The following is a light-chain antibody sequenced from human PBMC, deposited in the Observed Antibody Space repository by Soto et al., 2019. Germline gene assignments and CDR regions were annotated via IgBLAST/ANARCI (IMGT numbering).Light chain of an antibody. CDR3: QRDYNNIRT. J-gene: IGKJ1*01. CDR1: QSIASY. V-gene: IGKV1-39*01. CDR2: GAV. Sequence: DNHMTPSPSFPASSVGVSVTITCRASQSIASYVNWYQQKPGKAPKLLILGAVILQSGVPSRFSGSGSGTDFTLTISSLQPEDFATYYCQRDYNNIRTFGQGTKVDIK.